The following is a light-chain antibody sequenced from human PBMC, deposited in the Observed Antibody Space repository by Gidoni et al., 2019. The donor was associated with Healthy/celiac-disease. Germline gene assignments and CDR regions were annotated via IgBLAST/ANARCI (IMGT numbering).Light chain of an antibody. CDR2: DAS. J-gene: IGKJ2*01. V-gene: IGKV1-33*01. CDR1: QDISNY. CDR3: QQYGNLPQVVRYT. Sequence: DIQMTQSPSSLSASVGDRVTITCQASQDISNYLNWYQQKPGKAPKLLIYDASNLETGVPSRFSGSGSGTDFTFAISSLQPEDIATYYCQQYGNLPQVVRYTFGQGTKLEIK.